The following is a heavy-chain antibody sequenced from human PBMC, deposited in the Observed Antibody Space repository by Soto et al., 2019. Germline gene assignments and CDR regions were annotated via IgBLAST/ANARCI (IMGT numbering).Heavy chain of an antibody. D-gene: IGHD1-7*01. CDR3: GTTFEY. CDR1: GFTFSSYA. CDR2: ISGGGSTT. J-gene: IGHJ4*02. Sequence: VGSVRLSCAASGFTFSSYAMNWVRQAPGKGLEWVSAISGGGSTTYYADSVKGRFTISRDNSKNTLYLQMNSLRAEDTAVYYCGTTFEYWGQGTPVTVSS. V-gene: IGHV3-23*01.